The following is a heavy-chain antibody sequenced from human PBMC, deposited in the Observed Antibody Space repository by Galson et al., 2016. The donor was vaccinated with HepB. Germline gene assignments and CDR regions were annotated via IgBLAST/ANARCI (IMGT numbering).Heavy chain of an antibody. V-gene: IGHV3-64D*06. CDR3: VKGVYDFWSGYPIDP. J-gene: IGHJ5*02. CDR1: GFIFSSHA. CDR2: ISKNGDSA. Sequence: SLRLSCAASGFIFSSHAMHWVRQAPAKGPEYVSGISKNGDSAHYGDSVKGRFTISRDNSKNTVYLQMSSLTNADTAVYYCVKGVYDFWSGYPIDPWGQGTLVTVSS. D-gene: IGHD3-3*01.